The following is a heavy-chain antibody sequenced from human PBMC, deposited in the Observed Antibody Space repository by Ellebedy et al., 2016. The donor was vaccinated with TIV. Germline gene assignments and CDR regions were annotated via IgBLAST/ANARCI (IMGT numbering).Heavy chain of an antibody. CDR3: AKDYNYDSKRFDF. CDR2: ISSNGGTT. Sequence: GESLKISCAASGFTFSSYAMTLVRQAPGQGLEWVSTISSNGGTTYYADSGKGRFTIYRYTSKNTLYLHMNSLRAEDTAVYYCAKDYNYDSKRFDFWGHGTLVTVSS. D-gene: IGHD3-3*01. V-gene: IGHV3-23*01. CDR1: GFTFSSYA. J-gene: IGHJ4*01.